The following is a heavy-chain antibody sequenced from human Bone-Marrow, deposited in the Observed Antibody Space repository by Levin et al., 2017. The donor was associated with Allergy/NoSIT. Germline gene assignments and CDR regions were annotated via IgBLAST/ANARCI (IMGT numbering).Heavy chain of an antibody. Sequence: VASVKVSCAASGFTFSTSWMSWVRQAPGKGLEWVANINNDGSELYYVDSVKGRFTISRDNAKKSLYLQMTSLRAEDTALYYCAREERWGQGTLVTVSS. V-gene: IGHV3-7*04. CDR1: GFTFSTSW. CDR2: INNDGSEL. J-gene: IGHJ4*02. D-gene: IGHD1-1*01. CDR3: AREER.